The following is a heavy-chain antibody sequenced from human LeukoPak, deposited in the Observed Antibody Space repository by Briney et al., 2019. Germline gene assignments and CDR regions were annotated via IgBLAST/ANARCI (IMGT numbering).Heavy chain of an antibody. CDR3: ASFDFDGMDV. CDR1: GFTFSSYA. Sequence: GGSLRLSCAASGFTFSSYAMTWVRQAPGKGLEWVSSISGTGGTTFYADSVKGRFTISRDNSKNTLYLQMNSLRAEDTAVYYCASFDFDGMDVWGQGTTVTVSS. CDR2: ISGTGGTT. D-gene: IGHD3/OR15-3a*01. V-gene: IGHV3-23*01. J-gene: IGHJ6*02.